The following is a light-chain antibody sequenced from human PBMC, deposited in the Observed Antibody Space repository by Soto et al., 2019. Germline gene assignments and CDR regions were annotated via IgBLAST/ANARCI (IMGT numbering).Light chain of an antibody. Sequence: SYELTQPPSVSVAPEKTATITCGGTNIGDKRVHWYRQKPGQAPVLLISYDSDPPSGIPERFSGSNSGNTATLTISRVEAGDEADYYCQVWDIMTDNYVFGGGTKLTVL. CDR1: NIGDKR. CDR2: YDS. CDR3: QVWDIMTDNYV. V-gene: IGLV3-21*04. J-gene: IGLJ1*01.